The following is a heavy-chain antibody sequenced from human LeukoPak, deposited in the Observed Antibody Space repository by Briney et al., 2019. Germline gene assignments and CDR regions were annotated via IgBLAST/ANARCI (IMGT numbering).Heavy chain of an antibody. J-gene: IGHJ4*02. V-gene: IGHV4-39*01. CDR2: IFYSGTT. CDR3: ARLSTVTTGFGIDC. D-gene: IGHD4-11*01. Sequence: TPSETLSLTCTVSGGSISSSIYYWGWIRQPPGKGLEWIGSIFYSGTTYYNPSLKSRVTISVYTSKNQFSLKLSSVTAADTAVYYCARLSTVTTGFGIDCWGQGTLVTVSS. CDR1: GGSISSSIYY.